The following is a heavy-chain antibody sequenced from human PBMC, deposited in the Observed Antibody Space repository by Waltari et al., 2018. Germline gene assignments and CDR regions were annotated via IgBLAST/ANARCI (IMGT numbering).Heavy chain of an antibody. D-gene: IGHD2-8*02. CDR1: GGSISSYNYF. CDR2: IFHSGST. CDR3: ATGGRPDY. Sequence: QLQLQESGPGLVKPSETLSLTCTVSGGSISSYNYFWGWIRQPPGKGLEWIGNIFHSGSTYYDPSLKSRVTISVDTSKNQFSRKLSSVTAADTAVYYCATGGRPDYWSQGTLVTVSS. J-gene: IGHJ4*02. V-gene: IGHV4-39*01.